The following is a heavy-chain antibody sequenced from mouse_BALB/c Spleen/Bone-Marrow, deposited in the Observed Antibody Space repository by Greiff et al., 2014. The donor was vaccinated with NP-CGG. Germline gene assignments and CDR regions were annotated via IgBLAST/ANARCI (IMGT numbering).Heavy chain of an antibody. D-gene: IGHD2-3*01. CDR3: ARSYDGYPYAMNY. Sequence: VQLQQQSGPELMKPGASVKISCKASGYLFTSYYMHWVKQSHGESLEWIGYFDPFNGGTSYNQKFKGKATLTVDKSSSTAYMHLSSLTSEDSAVYFCARSYDGYPYAMNYWGQGTSVTVSS. V-gene: IGHV1S135*01. J-gene: IGHJ4*01. CDR2: FDPFNGGT. CDR1: GYLFTSYY.